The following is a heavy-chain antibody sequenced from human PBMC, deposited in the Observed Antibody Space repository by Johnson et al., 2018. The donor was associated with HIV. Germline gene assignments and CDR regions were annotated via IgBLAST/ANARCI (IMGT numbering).Heavy chain of an antibody. J-gene: IGHJ3*01. D-gene: IGHD3-9*01. Sequence: VLLVESGGGLVQPGGSLRLSCAASGITVGTNYMSWVRQAPGKGLEWVSVIFSVGDVYNADSVKGRFTISRDNSKNMVYIQMKSLRPEDTAVYYCARDGRDLVTRGSFDVWGQGTVVTVSS. CDR2: IFSVGDV. CDR3: ARDGRDLVTRGSFDV. V-gene: IGHV3-66*02. CDR1: GITVGTNY.